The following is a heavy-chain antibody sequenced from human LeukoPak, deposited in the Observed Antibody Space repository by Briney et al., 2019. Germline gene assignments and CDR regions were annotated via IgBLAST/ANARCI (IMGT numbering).Heavy chain of an antibody. D-gene: IGHD6-6*01. J-gene: IGHJ4*02. CDR1: GYTFTGYY. V-gene: IGHV1-69*04. CDR2: IIPILGIA. CDR3: ARDFINSSSSPFDY. Sequence: SVKVSCKASGYTFTGYYMHWVRQAPGQGLEWMGRIIPILGIANYAQKFQGRVTITADKSTSTAYMELSSLRSEDTAVYYCARDFINSSSSPFDYWGQGTLVTVSS.